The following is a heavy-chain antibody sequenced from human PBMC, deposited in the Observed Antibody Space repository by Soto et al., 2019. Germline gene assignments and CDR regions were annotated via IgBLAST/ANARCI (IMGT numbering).Heavy chain of an antibody. CDR2: MNPNSGNT. CDR1: GYTFTSYD. CDR3: ARYYFWSGYPDD. Sequence: QVQLVQSGAEVKKPGASVKVSCKASGYTFTSYDINWVRQATGQGLEWMGWMNPNSGNTGYAQKFQGRVTMTRNTYISTASMELSRLRSEDTAVYYCARYYFWSGYPDDWGQGTLVTVSS. D-gene: IGHD3-3*01. J-gene: IGHJ4*02. V-gene: IGHV1-8*01.